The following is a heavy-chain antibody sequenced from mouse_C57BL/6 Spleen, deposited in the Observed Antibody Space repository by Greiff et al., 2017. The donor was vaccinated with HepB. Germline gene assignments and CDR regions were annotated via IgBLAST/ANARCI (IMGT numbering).Heavy chain of an antibody. J-gene: IGHJ4*01. Sequence: VQLQQSGAELARPGASVKLSCKASGYTFTSYGISWVKQRTGQGLEWIGEIYPRSGNTYYNEKFTGKATLTADKSSSTAYMELRSLTSEDSAVYFCARGGYDYDGAYGMDYWGQGTSVTVSS. CDR3: ARGGYDYDGAYGMDY. CDR2: IYPRSGNT. D-gene: IGHD2-4*01. CDR1: GYTFTSYG. V-gene: IGHV1-81*01.